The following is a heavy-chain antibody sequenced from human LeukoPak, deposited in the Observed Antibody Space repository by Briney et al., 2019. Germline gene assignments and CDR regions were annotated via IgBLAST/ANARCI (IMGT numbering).Heavy chain of an antibody. CDR1: GLTFSNAW. V-gene: IGHV3-15*01. Sequence: GGSLRLSCAASGLTFSNAWMSWVRQAPGKGLEWVGRIKSKTDRGTTDYAAPVKGRFTISRDDSRNTLYLQMNSLKTDDTAVYYCTSKIGGWSAFDVWGRGTMVTVSS. D-gene: IGHD3-10*01. J-gene: IGHJ3*01. CDR2: IKSKTDRGTT. CDR3: TSKIGGWSAFDV.